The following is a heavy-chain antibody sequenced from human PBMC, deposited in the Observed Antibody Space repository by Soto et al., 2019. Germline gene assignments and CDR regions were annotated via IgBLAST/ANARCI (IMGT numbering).Heavy chain of an antibody. CDR2: LSGSGGST. V-gene: IGHV3-23*01. Sequence: EVQLLESGGGLVQPGGSLRLSCAASGFTFSNYAMSWVRQAPGKGLEWVSTLSGSGGSTYYADSVKGRFTISRDNSKNTLYLQMNSLRAEDTAVYYCATDTVPVATPWFDPWGQGTLVTVSS. CDR1: GFTFSNYA. J-gene: IGHJ5*02. D-gene: IGHD2-2*01. CDR3: ATDTVPVATPWFDP.